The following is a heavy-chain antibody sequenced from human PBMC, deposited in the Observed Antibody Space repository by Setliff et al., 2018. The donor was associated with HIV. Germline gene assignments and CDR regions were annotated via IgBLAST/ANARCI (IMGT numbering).Heavy chain of an antibody. Sequence: SGDFFSSDYYWGWIRQPPGKGLEWIGSFYETGYTYYNPSLKSRVTISVDTSKNQFSLKLSSVTAADTAVYYCARDLALGDIVLMVYAIGSYGMDVWGQGTTVTVSS. V-gene: IGHV4-38-2*02. CDR3: ARDLALGDIVLMVYAIGSYGMDV. J-gene: IGHJ6*02. CDR2: FYETGYT. CDR1: GDFFSSDYY. D-gene: IGHD2-8*01.